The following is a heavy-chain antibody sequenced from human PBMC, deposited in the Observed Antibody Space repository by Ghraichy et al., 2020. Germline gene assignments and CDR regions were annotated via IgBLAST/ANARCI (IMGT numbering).Heavy chain of an antibody. CDR1: GFMFSNYG. V-gene: IGHV3-30*03. Sequence: GESLRLSCAASGFMFSNYGIHWVRQTPDKGLEWVAITSYEGRSKYYVDSVKGRFTISRDNSQNTIYLQMDSLRVEDTAVYYCARDRSKFCSGRTCYLFDNWGRGTLVTVSS. J-gene: IGHJ4*02. CDR3: ARDRSKFCSGRTCYLFDN. D-gene: IGHD2-15*01. CDR2: TSYEGRSK.